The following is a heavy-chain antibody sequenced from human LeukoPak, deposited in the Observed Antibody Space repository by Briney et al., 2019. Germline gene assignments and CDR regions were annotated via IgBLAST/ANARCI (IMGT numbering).Heavy chain of an antibody. CDR2: IYYSGST. CDR3: ARVKSRGYFDY. Sequence: SETLSLTCTVSGGSISSYYWSWIRQPPGKGLEWIGYIYYSGSTNYNPSLKSRVTISVDTSKNQFSLKLSSETAADTAVYYCARVKSRGYFDYWGQGTLVTVSS. J-gene: IGHJ4*02. D-gene: IGHD3-16*01. CDR1: GGSISSYY. V-gene: IGHV4-59*01.